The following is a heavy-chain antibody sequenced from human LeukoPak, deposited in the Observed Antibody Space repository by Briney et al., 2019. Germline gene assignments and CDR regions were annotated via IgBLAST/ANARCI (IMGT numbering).Heavy chain of an antibody. CDR2: IIPIFGTA. CDR3: ARGAYDSSGYYLRSPFDY. J-gene: IGHJ4*02. Sequence: SVKVSCKASGGTFSSYAISWVRQAPGQGLEWMGGIIPIFGTANYAQKFQGRVTITADKSTSTAYMKLSSLRSEDTAVYYCARGAYDSSGYYLRSPFDYWGQGTLVTVSS. D-gene: IGHD3-22*01. CDR1: GGTFSSYA. V-gene: IGHV1-69*06.